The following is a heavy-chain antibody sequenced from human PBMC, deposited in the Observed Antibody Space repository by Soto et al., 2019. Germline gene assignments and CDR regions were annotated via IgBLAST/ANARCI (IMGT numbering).Heavy chain of an antibody. Sequence: GGSPRLSCAASIFTCGDDAMSWLRQAPRARLQWVGFIRGKPYGGTTDYAASVKGRFIISRDDSKSIAYLQMNSLKTEDTAVYYCTRGGYDFWSGYPPPFYGMDVWGQGT. D-gene: IGHD3-3*01. CDR1: IFTCGDDA. CDR2: IRGKPYGGTT. J-gene: IGHJ6*02. V-gene: IGHV3-49*03. CDR3: TRGGYDFWSGYPPPFYGMDV.